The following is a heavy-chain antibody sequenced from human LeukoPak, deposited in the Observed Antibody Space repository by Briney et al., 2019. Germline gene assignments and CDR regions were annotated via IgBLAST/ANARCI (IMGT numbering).Heavy chain of an antibody. Sequence: PGGSLRFSWAASGFTFSSYWMSWVRQAPGKGLEWVANIKQDGSEENFVDSVKGQFTISRDNAKQSLYLQMNILRAEDTAVYYFARGSSAVARLRHDYWGQGTLVTVSS. CDR3: ARGSSAVARLRHDY. CDR1: GFTFSSYW. CDR2: IKQDGSEE. J-gene: IGHJ4*02. V-gene: IGHV3-7*01. D-gene: IGHD2-15*01.